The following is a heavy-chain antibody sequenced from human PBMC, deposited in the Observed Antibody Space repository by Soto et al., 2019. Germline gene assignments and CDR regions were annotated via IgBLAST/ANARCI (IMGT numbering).Heavy chain of an antibody. CDR2: ISAYNGNT. J-gene: IGHJ4*02. D-gene: IGHD2-15*01. CDR1: GYTFTSYG. Sequence: QVQLVQSGAEVKKPGASVKVSCKASGYTFTSYGISWVRQAPGQGLEWMGWISAYNGNTNYAQKLQGRVTMTTDTSTSTADLELRTLRSDDTAVDYCVVSAPPNCFDYCGQGTPVTVSS. V-gene: IGHV1-18*01. CDR3: VVSAPPNCFDY.